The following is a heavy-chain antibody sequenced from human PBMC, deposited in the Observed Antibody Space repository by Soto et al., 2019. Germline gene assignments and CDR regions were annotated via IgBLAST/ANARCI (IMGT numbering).Heavy chain of an antibody. CDR1: GYTFTSYG. CDR2: ISAYNGNT. Sequence: ASVKVSCKASGYTFTSYGISWVRQAPGQGLEWMGWISAYNGNTNYAQKHQGRVTMTTDTSTSTAYMELRSLRSDDTAVYYCARERKNYYDSSGYYHDWYFDLWGRGTLVTVSS. D-gene: IGHD3-22*01. V-gene: IGHV1-18*04. CDR3: ARERKNYYDSSGYYHDWYFDL. J-gene: IGHJ2*01.